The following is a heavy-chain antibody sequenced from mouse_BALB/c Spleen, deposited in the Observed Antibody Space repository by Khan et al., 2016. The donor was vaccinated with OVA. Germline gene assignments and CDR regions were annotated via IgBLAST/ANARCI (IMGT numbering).Heavy chain of an antibody. V-gene: IGHV2-6*02. D-gene: IGHD2-4*01. J-gene: IGHJ4*01. Sequence: QVQLKESGPGLVAPSQTLSITCTVSGFSLTSYGVHWVRQPPGKGLEWLVLIWSDGKTTYNSTLNSRLSIINDNSKSQVFLKMNSLQTDDTAMYCSARNTHMITRVMDYWGQGTSVTVSS. CDR2: IWSDGKT. CDR1: GFSLTSYG. CDR3: ARNTHMITRVMDY.